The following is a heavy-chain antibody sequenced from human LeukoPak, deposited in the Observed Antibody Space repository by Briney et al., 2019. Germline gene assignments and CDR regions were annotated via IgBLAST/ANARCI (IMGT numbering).Heavy chain of an antibody. V-gene: IGHV1-69*05. CDR1: GGTFSSYA. CDR3: ARRLGYCSSTSCLDDAFDI. CDR2: IIPIFGTA. D-gene: IGHD2-2*01. Sequence: SVKVSCKASGGTFSSYAISWVRQAPGQGLEWMGGIIPIFGTANYAQKFQGRVTIITDESTSTAYMELSSLRSEDTAVYYCARRLGYCSSTSCLDDAFDIWGQGTMVTVSS. J-gene: IGHJ3*02.